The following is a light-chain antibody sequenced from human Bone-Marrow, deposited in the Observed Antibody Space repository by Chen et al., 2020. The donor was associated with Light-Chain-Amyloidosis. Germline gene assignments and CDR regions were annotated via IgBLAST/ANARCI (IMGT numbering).Light chain of an antibody. V-gene: IGLV3-21*02. CDR1: KIGSTS. CDR3: QVWDSSSDRPV. Sequence: SYVLTQPSSVSVDPGQTATIACGGNKIGSTSVHWYQQTPGQAPLMVVYDDSDRTSGIPERLSGSNAGNTATLTISRVEAGDEADYYGQVWDSSSDRPVFGGGTKLPVL. CDR2: DDS. J-gene: IGLJ3*02.